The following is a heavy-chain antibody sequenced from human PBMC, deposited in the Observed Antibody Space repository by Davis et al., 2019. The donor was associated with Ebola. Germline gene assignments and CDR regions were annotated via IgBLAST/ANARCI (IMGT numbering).Heavy chain of an antibody. Sequence: SLKISCAAFGFTFDDHSMHWVRQVPGKGLEWVAGVSWNSGTLAYADSVKGRFTISRDNAKNSLYLQMNSLRPEDTALYYCAKDMAPDFWSGYYLDFWGQGTLVTVSS. CDR2: VSWNSGTL. J-gene: IGHJ4*02. D-gene: IGHD3-3*01. CDR3: AKDMAPDFWSGYYLDF. V-gene: IGHV3-9*01. CDR1: GFTFDDHS.